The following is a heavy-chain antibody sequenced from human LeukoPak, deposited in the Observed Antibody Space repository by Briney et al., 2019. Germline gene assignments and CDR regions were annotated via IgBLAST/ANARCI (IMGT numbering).Heavy chain of an antibody. CDR2: IYYSGST. CDR3: ARDLSGYSYGFGY. CDR1: GGSISSYY. V-gene: IGHV4-59*01. D-gene: IGHD5-18*01. J-gene: IGHJ4*02. Sequence: PSETLSLTCTVPGGSISSYYWSWIRQPPGKGLEWIGYIYYSGSTNYNPSLKSRVTISVDTSKNQFSLKLSSVTAADTAVYYCARDLSGYSYGFGYWGQGTLVTVSS.